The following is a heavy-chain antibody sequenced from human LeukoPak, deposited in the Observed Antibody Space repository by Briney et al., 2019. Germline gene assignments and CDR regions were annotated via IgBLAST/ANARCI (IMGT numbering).Heavy chain of an antibody. CDR2: ISYDGSNK. D-gene: IGHD3-22*01. V-gene: IGHV3-30*18. J-gene: IGHJ4*02. CDR3: AKSYYYDSSGYLFDY. Sequence: PGGSLRLSCAASGFTFSSYGMHWVRQAPGKGLEWVAVISYDGSNKYYADSVKGRFTISRDNSKNTLYLQMNSLRAEDTAVYYCAKSYYYDSSGYLFDYWGQGTLVTVSS. CDR1: GFTFSSYG.